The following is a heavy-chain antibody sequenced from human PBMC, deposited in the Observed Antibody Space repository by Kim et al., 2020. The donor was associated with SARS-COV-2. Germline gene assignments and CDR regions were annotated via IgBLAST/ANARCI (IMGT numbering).Heavy chain of an antibody. V-gene: IGHV4-34*01. J-gene: IGHJ4*02. CDR3: ARAIDGCGSYY. D-gene: IGHD2-21*01. Sequence: SETLSLTCAVSGGSLIGYYSMWIRQSPGKGLEWIGEVTHGGSTNYSPSLKDRVIISADMSKRQLSLKLASVTAADTAVSSCARAIDGCGSYYWGQGTPVT. CDR2: VTHGGST. CDR1: GGSLIGYY.